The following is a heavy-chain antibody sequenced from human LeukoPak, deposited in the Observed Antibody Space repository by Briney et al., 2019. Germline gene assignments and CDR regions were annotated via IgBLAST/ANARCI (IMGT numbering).Heavy chain of an antibody. CDR2: ISSSSSYI. CDR3: ARDLYVLRLGEFDY. V-gene: IGHV3-21*01. J-gene: IGHJ4*02. D-gene: IGHD3-16*01. Sequence: PGGSLRLSCAASGFTFSSYSMNWVRQAPGKGLEWVSSISSSSSYIYYADSVKGRFTISRDNAKNSLYLQMNSLRAEDTAVYYCARDLYVLRLGEFDYWGQGILVTVSS. CDR1: GFTFSSYS.